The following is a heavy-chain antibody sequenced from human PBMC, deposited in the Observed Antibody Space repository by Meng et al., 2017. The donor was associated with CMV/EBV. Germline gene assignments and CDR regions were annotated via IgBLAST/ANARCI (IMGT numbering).Heavy chain of an antibody. CDR3: ASDEAELGWNQENYYYYGMDV. D-gene: IGHD1-1*01. CDR1: GYTFTSYG. Sequence: ASVNVPCKASGYTFTSYGISWVRQAPGQGLEWMGWISAYIGNTNYAQQLQGRVTMTKDTSTSTAYMELRSLRSDSTAVYYCASDEAELGWNQENYYYYGMDVWGQGTTVTVSS. J-gene: IGHJ6*02. CDR2: ISAYIGNT. V-gene: IGHV1-18*01.